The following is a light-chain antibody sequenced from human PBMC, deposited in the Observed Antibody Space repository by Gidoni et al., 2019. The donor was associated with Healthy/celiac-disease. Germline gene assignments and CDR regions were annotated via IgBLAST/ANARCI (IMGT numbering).Light chain of an antibody. CDR1: SSNIGSNT. V-gene: IGLV1-44*01. CDR3: EAWDDSLNGQVV. Sequence: QSVLTQPPSASGTPGQRVTISCSGSSSNIGSNTVNWYQQLPGTAPKLLIYSNNQRPSGGPDRFSGSKSGTSASLAISGLQSEDEADYYCEAWDDSLNGQVVFGGGTKLTVL. J-gene: IGLJ2*01. CDR2: SNN.